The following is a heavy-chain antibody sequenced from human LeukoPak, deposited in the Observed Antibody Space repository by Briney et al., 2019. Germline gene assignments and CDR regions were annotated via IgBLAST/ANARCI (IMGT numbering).Heavy chain of an antibody. Sequence: GASVKVSCKASGYTFTSYAMHWVRQAPGQRLEWMGWINAGNGNTKYSQRFQGRVSITRDTSASTVYMELSRLRSEDSAVYYCARDGSIGVVVAAHLPNWFDPWGQGTLVTVSS. J-gene: IGHJ5*02. V-gene: IGHV1-3*01. CDR2: INAGNGNT. D-gene: IGHD2-15*01. CDR3: ARDGSIGVVVAAHLPNWFDP. CDR1: GYTFTSYA.